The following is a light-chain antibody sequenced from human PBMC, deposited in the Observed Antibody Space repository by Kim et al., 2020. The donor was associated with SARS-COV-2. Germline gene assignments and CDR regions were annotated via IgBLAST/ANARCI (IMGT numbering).Light chain of an antibody. Sequence: EIVLTQSPATLSVSPGETATLSYRASQSVSTTLAWYQQRPGQAPRLLMYGASTRATGIPARFSGSGSGTEFTLTISSLQSEDFAVYYCQQYYNWPPYTFGQGTKLEI. CDR3: QQYYNWPPYT. V-gene: IGKV3-15*01. CDR1: QSVSTT. J-gene: IGKJ2*01. CDR2: GAS.